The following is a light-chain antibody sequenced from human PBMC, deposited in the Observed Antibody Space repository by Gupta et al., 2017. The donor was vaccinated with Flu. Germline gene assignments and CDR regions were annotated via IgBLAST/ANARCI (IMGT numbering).Light chain of an antibody. V-gene: IGKV2-30*01. Sequence: DVVMTQSPVSLTVTLGQPASSSYRSSQSLVNSAGNTYLNWFQQRPGQSPMRLIYKVSNRDSGVPDRFSGSGSGTDFTLKISRVEAENVGVYYCMQGTHWPRTFGQGTKVEIK. CDR1: QSLVNSAGNTY. J-gene: IGKJ1*01. CDR3: MQGTHWPRT. CDR2: KVS.